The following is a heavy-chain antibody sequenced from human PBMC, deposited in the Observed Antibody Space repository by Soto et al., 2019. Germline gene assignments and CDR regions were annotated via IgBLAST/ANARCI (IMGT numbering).Heavy chain of an antibody. CDR1: GFTFSSYG. CDR3: AKDREAVAGYFDY. V-gene: IGHV3-30*18. Sequence: QVQLVESGGGVVQPGRSLRLSCAASGFTFSSYGMHWVRQAPGKGLEWVAVISYDGSNKYYADSVKGRFTISRDNSKNTLYLKMNSLRAEDTAVYYFAKDREAVAGYFDYWGQGALVTVSS. D-gene: IGHD6-19*01. CDR2: ISYDGSNK. J-gene: IGHJ4*02.